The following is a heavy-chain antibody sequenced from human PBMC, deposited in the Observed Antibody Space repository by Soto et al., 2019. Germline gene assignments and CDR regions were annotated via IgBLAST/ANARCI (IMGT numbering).Heavy chain of an antibody. CDR3: AKDGGSGYGGALDY. V-gene: IGHV3-30*18. CDR2: ISYDGSNK. D-gene: IGHD5-12*01. Sequence: GGSLRLSCAASGFTFSSYGMHWVRQAPGKGLEWVAVISYDGSNKYYADSVKGRFTISRDNSKNTLYLQMNSLRAEDTAVYYCAKDGGSGYGGALDYWGQGTLVTVSS. CDR1: GFTFSSYG. J-gene: IGHJ4*02.